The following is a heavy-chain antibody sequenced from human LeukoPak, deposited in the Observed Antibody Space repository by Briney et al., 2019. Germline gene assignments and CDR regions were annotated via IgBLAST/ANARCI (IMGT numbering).Heavy chain of an antibody. CDR2: ISSSSSYI. D-gene: IGHD3-22*01. V-gene: IGHV3-21*01. Sequence: GGSLRLSCAASGFTFSSYSMNWVRRSPGKGLEWVSSISSSSSYIYYVDSVKGRFTISRDNAKNSLYLQMNSLRAEDTAVYYCARERGGYYPSWGQGTLVTVSS. CDR1: GFTFSSYS. J-gene: IGHJ5*02. CDR3: ARERGGYYPS.